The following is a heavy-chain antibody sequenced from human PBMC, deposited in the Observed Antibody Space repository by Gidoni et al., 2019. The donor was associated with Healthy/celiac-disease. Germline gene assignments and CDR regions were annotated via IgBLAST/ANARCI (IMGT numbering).Heavy chain of an antibody. CDR1: GFPFDDYA. J-gene: IGHJ2*01. V-gene: IGHV3-9*01. D-gene: IGHD6-25*01. Sequence: EVQLVEYGGGLVQPGRYLRLSCAASGFPFDDYAMQGVRQAPGKGLEWGSGSSWNSGNIGYADSVKGRFTISRDNAKNSLYLQINSLRAEDTALYYCAKDYAEGGYKEGVPSVHYWYFDLWGRGTLVTVSS. CDR2: SSWNSGNI. CDR3: AKDYAEGGYKEGVPSVHYWYFDL.